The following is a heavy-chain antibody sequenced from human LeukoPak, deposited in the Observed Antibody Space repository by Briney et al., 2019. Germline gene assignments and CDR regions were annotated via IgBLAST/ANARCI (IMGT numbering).Heavy chain of an antibody. CDR2: INHSGST. CDR1: GGSFSGYY. J-gene: IGHJ4*02. CDR3: ARGGDSYYFDY. Sequence: SETLSLTCAVYGGSFSGYYWSWIRQPPRKGLEWIGEINHSGSTNYNPSLKSRVTISVDTSKNQFSLKLSSVTAADTAVYYCARGGDSYYFDYWGQGTLVTVSS. D-gene: IGHD2-21*02. V-gene: IGHV4-34*01.